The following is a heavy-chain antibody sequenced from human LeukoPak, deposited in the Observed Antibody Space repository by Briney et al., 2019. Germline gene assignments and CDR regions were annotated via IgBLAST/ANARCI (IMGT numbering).Heavy chain of an antibody. J-gene: IGHJ4*02. CDR2: ISGSGGST. V-gene: IGHV3-23*01. Sequence: GGSLRLSCAASGFTFSSYTMSWVRQAPGKGLEWVSAISGSGGSTYYADSVKGRFTISRDNSKNTLYLQMNSLRAEDTAVYYCAKDRRGYSSSWNYWGQGTLVTVSS. CDR1: GFTFSSYT. CDR3: AKDRRGYSSSWNY. D-gene: IGHD6-13*01.